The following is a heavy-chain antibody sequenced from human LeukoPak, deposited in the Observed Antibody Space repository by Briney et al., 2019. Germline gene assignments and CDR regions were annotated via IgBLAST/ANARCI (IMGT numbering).Heavy chain of an antibody. Sequence: ASVKASCKASGGTFSSYAISWVRQAPGQGLEWMGGIIPIFGTANYAQKFQGRVTITADESTSTAYMELSSLRSEDTAVYYCAREGDSSSWSYYFDYWGQGTLVTVSS. CDR1: GGTFSSYA. CDR2: IIPIFGTA. CDR3: AREGDSSSWSYYFDY. J-gene: IGHJ4*02. D-gene: IGHD6-13*01. V-gene: IGHV1-69*13.